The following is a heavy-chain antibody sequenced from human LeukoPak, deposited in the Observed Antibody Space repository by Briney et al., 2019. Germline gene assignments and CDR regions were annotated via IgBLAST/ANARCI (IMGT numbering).Heavy chain of an antibody. CDR1: GGSISSYY. CDR3: ASHYYDSSGYYYFDY. V-gene: IGHV4-59*01. Sequence: SETLSLTCTVSGGSISSYYWSWIRQPPGKGLEWIAYIYYSGSTNYNPSLKSRVTISVDTSKNQFSLKLSSVTAADTAVYYCASHYYDSSGYYYFDYWGQGTLVTVSS. D-gene: IGHD3-22*01. J-gene: IGHJ4*02. CDR2: IYYSGST.